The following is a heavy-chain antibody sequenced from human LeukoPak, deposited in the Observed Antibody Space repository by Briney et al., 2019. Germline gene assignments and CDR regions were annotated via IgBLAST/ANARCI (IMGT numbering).Heavy chain of an antibody. Sequence: ASVTVSCTASGYTFTSYDFNWVRLATGQRPEWMGWMSPNGGDTGYAQKFQDRVTMTRNTSISTAYMELSSLRSGDTAVYYCAGGPPNWGYDYWGPGTLVTVSS. CDR2: MSPNGGDT. CDR1: GYTFTSYD. D-gene: IGHD7-27*01. V-gene: IGHV1-8*01. J-gene: IGHJ4*02. CDR3: AGGPPNWGYDY.